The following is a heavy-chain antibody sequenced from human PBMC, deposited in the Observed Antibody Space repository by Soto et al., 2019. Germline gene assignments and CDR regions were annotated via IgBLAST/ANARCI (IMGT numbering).Heavy chain of an antibody. D-gene: IGHD3-3*01. J-gene: IGHJ4*02. V-gene: IGHV1-2*04. CDR3: SRENIFGVVRQYYFDY. CDR2: VNPNGGGT. Sequence: ASVKVSCKASGYRFTGYHIRWVRQAPGQGLEWMGWVNPNGGGTNYAQKFQGCVTMTRDTSINTAYMELTRLTSDDTAVYYCSRENIFGVVRQYYFDYWGQGTLVTVS. CDR1: GYRFTGYH.